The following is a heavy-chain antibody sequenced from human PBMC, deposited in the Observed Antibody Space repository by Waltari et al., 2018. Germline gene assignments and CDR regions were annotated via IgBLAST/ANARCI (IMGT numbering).Heavy chain of an antibody. V-gene: IGHV3-7*01. J-gene: IGHJ3*02. CDR1: GLPLSSYW. CDR2: IKKDGSEE. CDR3: ARDQWFAFDI. D-gene: IGHD3-22*01. Sequence: EVQLVESGGGLVQPGGSLRLSCAAPGLPLSSYWMSWVRQAPGKGLEWVANIKKDGSEEYYVDSVRGRFTISRDNAKNSLYLQMNSLRPEDTAVYYCARDQWFAFDIWGQGTMVTVSS.